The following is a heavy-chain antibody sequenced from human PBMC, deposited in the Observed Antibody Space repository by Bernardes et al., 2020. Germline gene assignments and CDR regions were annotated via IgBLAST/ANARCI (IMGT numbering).Heavy chain of an antibody. D-gene: IGHD2-2*01. CDR1: NGSFNGPY. J-gene: IGHJ6*02. CDR3: ARGAVGYCSSTTCRNYYYGLDV. CDR2: INHGRTT. Sequence: SETLSLTCVVSNGSFNGPYWSWVRQPPGKGLEWIGEINHGRTTNYPPSLESRVTISVDTSKNQFSLKLTSVTAADTAVYYCARGAVGYCSSTTCRNYYYGLDVWGQGTPVTVSS. V-gene: IGHV4-34*01.